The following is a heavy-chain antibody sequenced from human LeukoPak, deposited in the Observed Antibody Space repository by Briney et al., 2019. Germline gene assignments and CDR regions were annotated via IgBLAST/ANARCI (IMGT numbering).Heavy chain of an antibody. CDR1: GGTFSSYA. CDR3: AGNSRTTGSFDY. CDR2: IIPIFGTA. D-gene: IGHD4-17*01. V-gene: IGHV1-69*13. Sequence: ASVKVSCKASGGTFSSYAISWVRQAPGQGPEWMGGIIPIFGTANYAQKFQGRVTITADESTSTAYMELSSLRSEDTAVYYCAGNSRTTGSFDYWGQGTLVTVSS. J-gene: IGHJ4*02.